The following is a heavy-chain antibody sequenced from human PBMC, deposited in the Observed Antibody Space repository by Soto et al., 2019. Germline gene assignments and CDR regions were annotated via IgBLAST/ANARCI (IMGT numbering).Heavy chain of an antibody. CDR3: AKEREAGWYYFDF. D-gene: IGHD6-19*01. V-gene: IGHV3-7*05. CDR1: GFIFGDYW. CDR2: TRQDGGEK. Sequence: GGSLRLSCAASGFIFGDYWMSWIRQAPGKGLEWVANTRQDGGEKNFVDSVKGRFTISRNNSKNTLYLQMNSLRVEDTAIYYCAKEREAGWYYFDFWGQGILVTVSS. J-gene: IGHJ4*02.